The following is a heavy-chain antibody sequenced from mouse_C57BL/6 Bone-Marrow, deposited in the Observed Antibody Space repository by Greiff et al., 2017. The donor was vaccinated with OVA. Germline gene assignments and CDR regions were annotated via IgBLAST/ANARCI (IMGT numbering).Heavy chain of an antibody. Sequence: QVQLQQSGAELVRPGASVTLSCKASGYTFTDYEMHWVKQTPVHGLEWIGAIDPETGGTAYNQKFKGKAILTADKSSSTAYMELRSLTSEDSAVYYCTPPYDYDEDYWGQGTTLTVSS. CDR2: IDPETGGT. D-gene: IGHD2-4*01. CDR1: GYTFTDYE. V-gene: IGHV1-15*01. J-gene: IGHJ2*01. CDR3: TPPYDYDEDY.